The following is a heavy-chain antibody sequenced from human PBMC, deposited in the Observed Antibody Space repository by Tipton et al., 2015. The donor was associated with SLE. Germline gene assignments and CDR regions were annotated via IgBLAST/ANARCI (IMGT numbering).Heavy chain of an antibody. CDR3: ARVYTDYLPQ. CDR2: IYYSGST. D-gene: IGHD4/OR15-4a*01. Sequence: TLSLTCTVSGGSVSSASYYWSWIRQPPGKGLEYIGYIYYSGSTNYSPSLKSRIIVSLDTSKNQFSLRLSSVTAADTAVYYCARVYTDYLPQWGQGTLVTVSS. V-gene: IGHV4-61*01. J-gene: IGHJ4*02. CDR1: GGSVSSASYY.